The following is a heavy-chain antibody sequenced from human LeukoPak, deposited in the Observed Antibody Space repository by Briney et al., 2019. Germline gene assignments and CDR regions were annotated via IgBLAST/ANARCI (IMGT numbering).Heavy chain of an antibody. J-gene: IGHJ3*01. D-gene: IGHD2/OR15-2a*01. CDR1: GGSLSHHH. CDR2: VNYRGST. CDR3: ARHAETSMPTNDDGFEF. V-gene: IGHV4-59*08. Sequence: SETLSLTCAVSGGSLSHHHWSWIRQHPGKGLEWIGYVNYRGSTNYSPSLKSRAIISLDMSKNEFSLKLTSVTAADTAVYFCARHAETSMPTNDDGFEFWGRGTMVTVAS.